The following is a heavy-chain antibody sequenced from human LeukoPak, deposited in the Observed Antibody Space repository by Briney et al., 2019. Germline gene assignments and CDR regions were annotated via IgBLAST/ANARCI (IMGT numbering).Heavy chain of an antibody. J-gene: IGHJ5*02. V-gene: IGHV3-23*01. Sequence: AGGSLTLSCAVSGLTFTDTWVSWVRQAPGKGPEWVSAIGGRGTSTYYADSLGGRFTISRDNSKDMLYLQMNSLKVEDTATYYCGKEGGAWGQGTKVTVSS. CDR2: IGGRGTST. CDR1: GLTFTDTW. D-gene: IGHD3-16*01. CDR3: GKEGGA.